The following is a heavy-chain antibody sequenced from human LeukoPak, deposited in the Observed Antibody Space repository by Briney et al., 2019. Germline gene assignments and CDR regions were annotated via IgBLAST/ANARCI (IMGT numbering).Heavy chain of an antibody. Sequence: GGSLRLSCAASGFTFSDYYMNCIRQAPGKGLEWVSYLSSSGSTIYYADSVKGRFTISRDNAKNSLYLQMNSLRAEDTAVYYCARDITPYYYMDVWGKGTTVTVSS. CDR3: ARDITPYYYMDV. D-gene: IGHD3-10*01. CDR1: GFTFSDYY. V-gene: IGHV3-11*04. J-gene: IGHJ6*03. CDR2: LSSSGSTI.